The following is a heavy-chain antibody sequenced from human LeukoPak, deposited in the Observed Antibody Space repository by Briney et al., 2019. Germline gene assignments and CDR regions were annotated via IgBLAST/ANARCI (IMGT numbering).Heavy chain of an antibody. V-gene: IGHV3-30*01. Sequence: HPGGSLRLSCAASGFTFSRHVMHWVRQAPGKGLEWVASISYDGNNKFHADPVKGRFTISRDNSRNTLYLQMNSLRGEDAAVYSCARGGIPTGPYYYYYYMDVWGKGTTVTVSS. J-gene: IGHJ6*03. CDR1: GFTFSRHV. D-gene: IGHD3-10*01. CDR3: ARGGIPTGPYYYYYYMDV. CDR2: ISYDGNNK.